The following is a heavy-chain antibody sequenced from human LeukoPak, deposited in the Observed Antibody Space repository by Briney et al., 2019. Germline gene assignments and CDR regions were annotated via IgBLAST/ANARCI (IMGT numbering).Heavy chain of an antibody. CDR2: ISGSGGST. CDR3: AKNLLPNCTNGVCKDY. D-gene: IGHD2-8*01. CDR1: GFTFSSYA. V-gene: IGHV3-23*01. Sequence: PGGSLRLSCAASGFTFSSYAMSWVRQAPGKGLEWVSAISGSGGSTYYADSVKGRFTISRDNSKNTLYLQMNSLRAEDTAVYYCAKNLLPNCTNGVCKDYWGQGTLVTVSS. J-gene: IGHJ4*02.